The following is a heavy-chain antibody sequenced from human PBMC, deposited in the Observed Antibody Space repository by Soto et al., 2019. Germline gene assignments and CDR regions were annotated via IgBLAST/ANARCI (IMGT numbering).Heavy chain of an antibody. V-gene: IGHV1-69*01. D-gene: IGHD3-10*01. Sequence: QVQLVQSGAEVKKPGSSVKVSCKASGGTFSSYAISWVRQAPGQGLEWMGGIIPIFGTANYAQKFQGRVTITADDSTSTAYMELSSLGPAYTAVYYCAGGSVGNGSGSYSLGFDYWGQGTLVTVSS. CDR1: GGTFSSYA. CDR3: AGGSVGNGSGSYSLGFDY. J-gene: IGHJ4*02. CDR2: IIPIFGTA.